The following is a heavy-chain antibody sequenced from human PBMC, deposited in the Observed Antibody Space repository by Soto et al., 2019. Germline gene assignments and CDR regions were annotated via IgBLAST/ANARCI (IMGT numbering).Heavy chain of an antibody. D-gene: IGHD2-2*01. Sequence: SETLSLTCAVYGGSFSGYYWSWIRQPPGKGLEWIGEINHSGSTNYNPSLKSRVTISVDTSKNQFSLKLSSVTAADTAVYYCASRHSHCSSTSCPPWLVRGPFDYWGQGTLVTVSS. V-gene: IGHV4-34*01. CDR2: INHSGST. CDR3: ASRHSHCSSTSCPPWLVRGPFDY. CDR1: GGSFSGYY. J-gene: IGHJ4*02.